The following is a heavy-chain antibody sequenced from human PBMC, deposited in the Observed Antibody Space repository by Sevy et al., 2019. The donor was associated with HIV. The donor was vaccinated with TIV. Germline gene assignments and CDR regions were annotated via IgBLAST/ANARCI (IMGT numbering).Heavy chain of an antibody. CDR2: IYYTGST. Sequence: SETLSLTCTVSGGSISSYYWNWIRQSPGKGLEWIGYIYYTGSTNYNPSLESRVPISVDTSKNQFSLKLTSVTAADTAVYYCARELISGRYYGMDVWGQGTTVTVSS. CDR1: GGSISSYY. CDR3: ARELISGRYYGMDV. V-gene: IGHV4-59*01. D-gene: IGHD6-19*01. J-gene: IGHJ6*02.